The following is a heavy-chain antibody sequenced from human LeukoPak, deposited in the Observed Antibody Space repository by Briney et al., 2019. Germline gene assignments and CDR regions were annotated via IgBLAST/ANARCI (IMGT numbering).Heavy chain of an antibody. CDR2: IYHRGST. D-gene: IGHD2-15*01. V-gene: IGHV4-4*07. CDR3: ARGRYCSADIFSGGDAFDI. CDR1: GGSINNYY. Sequence: SETLSLTSAASGGSINNYYWSWIRQPAGKGLEWVGRIYHRGSTNYNPSLKSRGTISVGTYNKQFSLKLRSVTAADTAVYYCARGRYCSADIFSGGDAFDIWGQGTMVSVSS. J-gene: IGHJ3*02.